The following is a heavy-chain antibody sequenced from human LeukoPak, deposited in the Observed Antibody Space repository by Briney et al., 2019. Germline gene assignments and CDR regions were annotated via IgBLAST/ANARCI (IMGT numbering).Heavy chain of an antibody. CDR1: GFTFSSYV. Sequence: GGSLRLSCAASGFTFSSYVMNWVRQAPGKGLEWVSSISDNGVTRYYADSVKGRFTISRDNAKNSLYLQMNSLRAEDTAVYYCARDDYGDYTTLYGMDVWGQGTTVTVSS. V-gene: IGHV3-21*01. D-gene: IGHD4-17*01. CDR3: ARDDYGDYTTLYGMDV. J-gene: IGHJ6*02. CDR2: ISDNGVTR.